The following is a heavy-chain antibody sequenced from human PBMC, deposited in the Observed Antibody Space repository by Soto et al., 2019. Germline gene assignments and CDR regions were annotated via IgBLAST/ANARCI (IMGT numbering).Heavy chain of an antibody. J-gene: IGHJ4*02. D-gene: IGHD6-13*01. Sequence: SETLSLTCTVTGDSVNSYYWSWMRQPPGKGLECMGYVYYSGSTNYNPSLKSRVTISVDTSKNQISLRLKSVTAADTAVYYCARAETSGTHYFDYWGQGSLVTVPQ. CDR2: VYYSGST. CDR3: ARAETSGTHYFDY. V-gene: IGHV4-59*02. CDR1: GDSVNSYY.